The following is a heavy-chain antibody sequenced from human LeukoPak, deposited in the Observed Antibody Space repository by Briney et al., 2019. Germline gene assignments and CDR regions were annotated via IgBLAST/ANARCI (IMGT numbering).Heavy chain of an antibody. CDR2: IYAGGSRT. Sequence: GESLKISCKGSGYSLSNDEIAWVRQTPGKGLEWMGTIYAGGSRTRYNRSFQGQVTMSVDKSISIAYLEWSSLKASDTAMYYCARHGIPCSDKSCYAFDIWGQGTMVTVS. CDR1: GYSLSNDE. J-gene: IGHJ3*02. CDR3: ARHGIPCSDKSCYAFDI. D-gene: IGHD6-19*01. V-gene: IGHV5-51*01.